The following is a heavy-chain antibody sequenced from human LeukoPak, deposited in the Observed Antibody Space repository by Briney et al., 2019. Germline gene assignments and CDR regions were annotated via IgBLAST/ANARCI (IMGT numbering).Heavy chain of an antibody. Sequence: ASVKVSCKASGYTFTGYYMHWVRQAPGQGLEWMGWINPNSGGTNYAQKFQGRVTMTRDTSISTAYMELSRLRSGDTAVYYCARVDIVVVVAAFDPWGQGTLVTVSS. D-gene: IGHD2-15*01. J-gene: IGHJ5*02. CDR2: INPNSGGT. V-gene: IGHV1-2*02. CDR3: ARVDIVVVVAAFDP. CDR1: GYTFTGYY.